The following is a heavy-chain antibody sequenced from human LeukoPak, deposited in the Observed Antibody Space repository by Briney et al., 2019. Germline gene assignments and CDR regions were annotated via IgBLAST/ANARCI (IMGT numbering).Heavy chain of an antibody. CDR1: GGSISSGGYS. D-gene: IGHD2-15*01. Sequence: SETLSLTCAVSGGSISSGGYSWSWIRQPPGKGLEWIGYIYYSGSTYYNPSLKSRVTISVDTSKNQFSLKLSSVTAAGTAVYYCARGYCSGGSCYFYYFDYWGQGTLVTVSS. CDR2: IYYSGST. CDR3: ARGYCSGGSCYFYYFDY. V-gene: IGHV4-30-4*07. J-gene: IGHJ4*02.